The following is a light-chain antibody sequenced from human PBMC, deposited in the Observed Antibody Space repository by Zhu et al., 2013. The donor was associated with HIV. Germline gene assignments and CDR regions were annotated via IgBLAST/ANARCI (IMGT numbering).Light chain of an antibody. CDR1: QTISSY. J-gene: IGKJ3*01. CDR3: QHRTSGPFS. V-gene: IGKV3-11*01. CDR2: DAS. Sequence: DIVLTQSPATLSLSPGERATLSCRASQTISSYLAWYQQKPGQSPRLLVYDASTRATGVPARFSGSGSGTEFTLTIDSLEPDDLAVYYCQHRTSGPFSFGPGTKLDSK.